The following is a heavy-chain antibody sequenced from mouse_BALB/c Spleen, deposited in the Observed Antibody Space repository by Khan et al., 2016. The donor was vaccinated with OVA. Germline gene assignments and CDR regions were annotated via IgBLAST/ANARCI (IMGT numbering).Heavy chain of an antibody. V-gene: IGHV1S136*01. J-gene: IGHJ3*01. D-gene: IGHD2-12*01. Sequence: VQLQQSGPELVKPGASVKMSCKASGYTFTSYVMHWVKQKPGQGLEWIGYIYPFNGDTKYNEKFKDKATLTSDKSSSTAYMELSSLTSEDSAFYFCAPVGSYYVSFAYWGQGTLVTVSA. CDR1: GYTFTSYV. CDR2: IYPFNGDT. CDR3: APVGSYYVSFAY.